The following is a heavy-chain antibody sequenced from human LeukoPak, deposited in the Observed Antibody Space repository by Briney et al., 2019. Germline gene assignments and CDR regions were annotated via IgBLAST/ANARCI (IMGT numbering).Heavy chain of an antibody. V-gene: IGHV4-34*01. CDR1: GGSFSGYY. CDR2: INHSGST. J-gene: IGHJ4*02. Sequence: PSETLSLTCAVYGGSFSGYYWSWIRQPPGKGLEWIGEINHSGSTNYNPSLKSRVTISVDTSKNQFSLKLSSVTAADTAVYYCARNAGYSSPLADYWGQGTLVTVSS. CDR3: ARNAGYSSPLADY. D-gene: IGHD6-13*01.